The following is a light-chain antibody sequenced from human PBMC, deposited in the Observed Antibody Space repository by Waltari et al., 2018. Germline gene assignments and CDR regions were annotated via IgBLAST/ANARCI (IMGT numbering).Light chain of an antibody. V-gene: IGKV3-20*01. J-gene: IGKJ4*01. CDR3: QQYDISPLT. CDR2: GAS. CDR1: QTVRTTY. Sequence: ESVLTQSPGTLSLSAGARATLSCRASQTVRTTYLAWYQQKPGQAPTLLIYGASSRATGIPDRFSGSGSGTDFSLTISSLEPEDFAVYYCQQYDISPLTFGGGTKVEIK.